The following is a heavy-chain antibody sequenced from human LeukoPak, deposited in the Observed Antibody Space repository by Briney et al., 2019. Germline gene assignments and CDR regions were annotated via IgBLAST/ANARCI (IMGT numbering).Heavy chain of an antibody. D-gene: IGHD6-13*01. Sequence: HPGGSLRLSCAASGFTFSSYAMSWVHQAPGKGLEWVSAINGGGGRTYYADSVKGRFTISRDNSKNTLYLQMNSLRAEDTAVYYCAKGGIAAPFDYWGQGTLVTVSS. CDR3: AKGGIAAPFDY. CDR2: INGGGGRT. CDR1: GFTFSSYA. J-gene: IGHJ4*02. V-gene: IGHV3-23*01.